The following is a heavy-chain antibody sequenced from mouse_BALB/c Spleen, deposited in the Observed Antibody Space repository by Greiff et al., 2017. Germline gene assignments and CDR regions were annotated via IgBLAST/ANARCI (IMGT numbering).Heavy chain of an antibody. V-gene: IGHV2-9*02. CDR3: ARGGYNGSSSYYYAMDY. Sequence: VKLQESGPGLVAPSQSLSITCTVSGFSLTSYGVHWVRQPPGKGLEWLGVIWAGGSTNYNSALMSRLSISKDNSKSQVFLKMNSLQTDDTAMYYCARGGYNGSSSYYYAMDYWGQGTSVTVSS. D-gene: IGHD1-1*01. CDR2: IWAGGST. CDR1: GFSLTSYG. J-gene: IGHJ4*01.